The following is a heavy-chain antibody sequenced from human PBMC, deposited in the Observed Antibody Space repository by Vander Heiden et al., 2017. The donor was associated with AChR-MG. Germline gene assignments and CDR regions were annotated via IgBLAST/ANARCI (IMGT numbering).Heavy chain of an antibody. CDR3: ARGRDEIAWFWFDP. J-gene: IGHJ5*02. CDR1: GGTLSSYA. V-gene: IGHV1-69*06. CDR2: IIPIFGTA. D-gene: IGHD3-9*01. Sequence: QVQLVQSGAEAQTPGSSVKVSCKASGGTLSSYAISWVRQAPGQGLEWMGGIIPIFGTANYAQKFQGRVTITADKSTSTAYMELSSLRSEDTAVYYCARGRDEIAWFWFDPWGQGTLVTVSS.